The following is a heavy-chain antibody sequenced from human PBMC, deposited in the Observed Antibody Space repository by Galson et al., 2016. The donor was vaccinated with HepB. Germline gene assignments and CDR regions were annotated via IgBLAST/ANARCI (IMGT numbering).Heavy chain of an antibody. J-gene: IGHJ3*01. CDR2: INHSGAST. CDR3: AKRLRSSGSGGSNDAFDV. D-gene: IGHD6-19*01. CDR1: GFTFNTYA. V-gene: IGHV3-23*01. Sequence: SLRLSCAASGFTFNTYAMSWVRQAPGKGLEWVSGINHSGASTYYADSVKGRFTMSRDNSKNTLYLQMNSLRAEDTALYYCAKRLRSSGSGGSNDAFDVWGQGTMVTVSS.